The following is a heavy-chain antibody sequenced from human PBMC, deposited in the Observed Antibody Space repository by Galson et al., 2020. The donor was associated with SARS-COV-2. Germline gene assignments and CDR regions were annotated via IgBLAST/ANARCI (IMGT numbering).Heavy chain of an antibody. CDR3: ARNGRDCSGGICYGAEYFQH. Sequence: GESLKISCAASGYSFSDYYMSWIRQAPGKGLEWVSYISSSGSYTNYADSVKGRFTISRDNAKKSQYLQMNSLRVEDTAVYYCARNGRDCSGGICYGAEYFQHWGQGTLVIVSS. V-gene: IGHV3-11*06. CDR2: ISSSGSYT. J-gene: IGHJ1*01. D-gene: IGHD2-15*01. CDR1: GYSFSDYY.